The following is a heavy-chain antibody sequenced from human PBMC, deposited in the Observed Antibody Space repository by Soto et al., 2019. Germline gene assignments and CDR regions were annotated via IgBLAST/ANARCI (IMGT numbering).Heavy chain of an antibody. J-gene: IGHJ4*02. Sequence: QVQLQVSGPGLVKPSETLSLTCTVSGDSISAYSWSWVRQPPGKGLEWIGNIHYNGNTKYNPSLKTRVTMSLDTSRIQFSPRLISGTAADTAKYFCARAVNLGRWLQPLDFWGQGTLVTVSS. D-gene: IGHD5-12*01. CDR2: IHYNGNT. CDR3: ARAVNLGRWLQPLDF. V-gene: IGHV4-59*01. CDR1: GDSISAYS.